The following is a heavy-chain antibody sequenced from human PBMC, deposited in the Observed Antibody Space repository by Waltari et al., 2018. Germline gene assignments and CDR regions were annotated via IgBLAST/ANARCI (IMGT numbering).Heavy chain of an antibody. J-gene: IGHJ5*02. Sequence: QVQLVQSGAEVKKPGASVTVSCTASGYTPTAYYMHWVRQAPGQGLEWMGWINPNSGGTNYAQRFQGRVTMTRDTSISTAYMDLSSLISDDTAVYYCVRAQGAYCRDNNCYPHWLDPWGQGTLVTVSS. CDR3: VRAQGAYCRDNNCYPHWLDP. D-gene: IGHD2-21*01. V-gene: IGHV1-2*02. CDR1: GYTPTAYY. CDR2: INPNSGGT.